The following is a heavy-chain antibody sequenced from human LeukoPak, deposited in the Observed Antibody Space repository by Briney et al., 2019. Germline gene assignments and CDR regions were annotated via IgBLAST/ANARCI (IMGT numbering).Heavy chain of an antibody. Sequence: PSETLSLPCTVSGGPISSYYWSWIRQPPGKGLEWIGYIYYSGSTNYNPSLKSRVTISVDTSKNQFSLKLSSVTAADTAVYYCARGHGNYDFWSGYSSDNWFDPWGQGTLVTVSS. V-gene: IGHV4-59*08. CDR3: ARGHGNYDFWSGYSSDNWFDP. CDR1: GGPISSYY. D-gene: IGHD3-3*01. J-gene: IGHJ5*02. CDR2: IYYSGST.